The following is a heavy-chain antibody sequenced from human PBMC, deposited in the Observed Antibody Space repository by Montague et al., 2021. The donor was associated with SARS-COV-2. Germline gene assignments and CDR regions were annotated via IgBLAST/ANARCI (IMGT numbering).Heavy chain of an antibody. D-gene: IGHD2-8*01. V-gene: IGHV4-39*01. CDR1: GGSIRSRDFY. CDR3: ARANGYYFDY. Sequence: SETLSLTCTVSGGSIRSRDFYWGWIRQPPGNRLEWIGSIYYTGTTYYNPSLQSRVTLSVDTSKNQFSLKLSSVTAADTAVYYCARANGYYFDYWGQGTLVTVSS. CDR2: IYYTGTT. J-gene: IGHJ4*02.